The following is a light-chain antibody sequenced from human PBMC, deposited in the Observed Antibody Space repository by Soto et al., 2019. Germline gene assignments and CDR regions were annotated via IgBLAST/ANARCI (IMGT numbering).Light chain of an antibody. Sequence: EIVLTQSPGTRSLSPGERATLSCRASQSISSSYLAWYQQKPGQAPRLLIYGASSRATGIPDRFSGSGSGTDFTLTISRLEPEDFAVYYCQQYGSSPWTFGQGTKVGIK. CDR1: QSISSSY. CDR3: QQYGSSPWT. V-gene: IGKV3-20*01. J-gene: IGKJ1*01. CDR2: GAS.